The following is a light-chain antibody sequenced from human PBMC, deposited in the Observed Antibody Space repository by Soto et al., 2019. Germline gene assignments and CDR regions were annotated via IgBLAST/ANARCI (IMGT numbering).Light chain of an antibody. V-gene: IGKV1-39*01. CDR1: QNIGNY. CDR3: QQSYSTLPYS. CDR2: AAS. Sequence: DIQMTQSPSSLSASVGDRVTIACRASQNIGNYLNWYQQKLGKAPKFLIDAASNLQGGVTSRFSVSGSGTNFTLTIRSLRPEDFATYYCQQSYSTLPYSFGQGTKLE. J-gene: IGKJ2*01.